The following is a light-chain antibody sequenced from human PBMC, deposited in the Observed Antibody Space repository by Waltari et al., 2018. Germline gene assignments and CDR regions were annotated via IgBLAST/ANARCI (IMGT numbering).Light chain of an antibody. CDR3: SSFAGSNNVL. J-gene: IGLJ2*01. Sequence: QSALTQPPYASGSPGQSVTISCTGTSSDVGGYNYVSWYQQHPGKAPKLMIYEVTKRPSVVPDRFSGSKSGNTASLTVSGLQAEDEADYYCSSFAGSNNVLFGGGTKLTVL. V-gene: IGLV2-8*01. CDR2: EVT. CDR1: SSDVGGYNY.